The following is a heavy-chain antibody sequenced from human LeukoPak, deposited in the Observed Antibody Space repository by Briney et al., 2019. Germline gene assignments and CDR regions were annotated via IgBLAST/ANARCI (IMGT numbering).Heavy chain of an antibody. CDR2: IYYSVST. CDR1: GGSISSVGYY. Sequence: SETLSLTCTLSGGSISSVGYYWSWIRQHPGRGLEWIGYIYYSVSTYYNPSLKSRVTLSVDTSKNQFSLKLSSVTAADTAVYYCAREQARCYGRWCSFDYWGQGTLVTLSS. J-gene: IGHJ4*02. D-gene: IGHD2-2*01. CDR3: AREQARCYGRWCSFDY. V-gene: IGHV4-31*03.